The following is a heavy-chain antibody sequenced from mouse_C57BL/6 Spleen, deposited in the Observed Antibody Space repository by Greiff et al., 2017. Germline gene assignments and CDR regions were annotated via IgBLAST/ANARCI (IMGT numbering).Heavy chain of an antibody. Sequence: EVQLQQSGPELVKPGASVKISCKASGYTFTDYYMNWVKQSHGKSLEWIGDINPNNGGTSYNQKFKGKATLTVDKSSSTAYMELRSLTSEDSAVYYCARGLYYYGSSYGYWGQGTTLTVSS. J-gene: IGHJ2*01. D-gene: IGHD1-1*01. V-gene: IGHV1-26*01. CDR2: INPNNGGT. CDR3: ARGLYYYGSSYGY. CDR1: GYTFTDYY.